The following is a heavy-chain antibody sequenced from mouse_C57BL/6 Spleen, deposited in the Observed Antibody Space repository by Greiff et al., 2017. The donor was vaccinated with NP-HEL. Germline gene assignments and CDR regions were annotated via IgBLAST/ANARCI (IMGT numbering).Heavy chain of an antibody. V-gene: IGHV1-82*01. CDR1: GYAFSSSW. CDR2: IYPGDGDT. CDR3: ARPYYDSSWFAY. D-gene: IGHD2-4*01. Sequence: QVQLQQSGPELVKPGASVKISCKASGYAFSSSWMNWVKQRPGKGLEWIGRIYPGDGDTNYNGKFKGKATLTADKSSSTAYMQLSSLTSEDSAVYFCARPYYDSSWFAYWGKGTLVTVSA. J-gene: IGHJ3*01.